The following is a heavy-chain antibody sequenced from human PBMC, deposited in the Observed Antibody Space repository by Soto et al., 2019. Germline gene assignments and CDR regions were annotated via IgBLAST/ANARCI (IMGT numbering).Heavy chain of an antibody. CDR2: SCYSGST. V-gene: IGHV4-39*01. D-gene: IGHD1-20*01. Sequence: SETLSLTCTVSGGSISSSSYYWGWIRQPPGQGLGWIGSSCYSGSTYYNASLKSRVTISVDTSKNQFSLKLSSVTAADTAVYYCARITGIIDWFDPWGQGTLVTVSS. CDR3: ARITGIIDWFDP. CDR1: GGSISSSSYY. J-gene: IGHJ5*02.